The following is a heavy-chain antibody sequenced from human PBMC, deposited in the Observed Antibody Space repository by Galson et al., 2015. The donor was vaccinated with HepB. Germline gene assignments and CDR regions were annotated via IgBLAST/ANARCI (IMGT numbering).Heavy chain of an antibody. CDR3: ARGGDVVGAYCGGDCPLYWYFDL. Sequence: TLSLTCTVSGGSISSYYWSWIRQPPGKGLEWIGYIYYSGSTNYNPSLKSRVTISVDTSKNQFSLKLSSVTAADTAEYYCARGGDVVGAYCGGDCPLYWYFDLWGRGTLVTVSS. CDR2: IYYSGST. J-gene: IGHJ2*01. V-gene: IGHV4-59*01. D-gene: IGHD2-21*01. CDR1: GGSISSYY.